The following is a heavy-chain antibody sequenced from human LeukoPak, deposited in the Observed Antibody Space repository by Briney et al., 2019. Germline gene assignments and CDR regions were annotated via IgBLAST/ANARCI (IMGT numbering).Heavy chain of an antibody. CDR2: IYTSGST. CDR3: ARDRSSSWYLDWFDP. D-gene: IGHD6-13*01. J-gene: IGHJ5*02. Sequence: PSETLSLTCTVSGGSIGSYYWSWIRQPAGKGLEWIGRIYTSGSTNYNPSLKSRVTMSVDTSKNQFSLKLSSVTAADTAVYYCARDRSSSWYLDWFDPWGQGTLVTVSS. V-gene: IGHV4-4*07. CDR1: GGSIGSYY.